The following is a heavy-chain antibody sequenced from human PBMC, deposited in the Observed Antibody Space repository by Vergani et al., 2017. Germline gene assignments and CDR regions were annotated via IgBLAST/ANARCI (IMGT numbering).Heavy chain of an antibody. D-gene: IGHD2-21*01. CDR2: ISYDGSNK. V-gene: IGHV3-30*18. CDR1: GFTFSSYG. J-gene: IGHJ6*03. Sequence: QVQLVESGGGVVHPGRSLRLSCAASGFTFSSYGMHWVRQAPGKGLEWVAVISYDGSNKYYADSVKGRFTISRDNSKNTLYLQMNSLRAEDTAVYYCAKASAYCGGDCYSDYYYYMDVWGKGTTVTVSS. CDR3: AKASAYCGGDCYSDYYYYMDV.